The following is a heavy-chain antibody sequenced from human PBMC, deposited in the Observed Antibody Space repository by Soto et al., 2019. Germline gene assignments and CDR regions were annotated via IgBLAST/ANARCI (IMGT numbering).Heavy chain of an antibody. J-gene: IGHJ4*02. CDR1: GYTFTGYY. CDR2: INPNSGGT. CDR3: ARDGSRRQLVGGY. D-gene: IGHD6-13*01. Sequence: QVQLVQSGAEVKKPGASVKVSCKASGYTFTGYYMHWVRQAPGQGLEWMGWINPNSGGTNYAQKFQSRLTMTRDTSISPAYMELSRLRSDDTAVYYCARDGSRRQLVGGYWCQGTLVTVSS. V-gene: IGHV1-2*02.